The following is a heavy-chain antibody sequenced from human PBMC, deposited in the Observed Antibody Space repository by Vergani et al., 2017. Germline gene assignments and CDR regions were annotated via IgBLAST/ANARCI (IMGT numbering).Heavy chain of an antibody. J-gene: IGHJ4*02. Sequence: EVPLVESGGGLVQHGGSLRLSCEASGFTLSSYSMNWVRQAPGKGLEWVSYISSSSSTIYYADSVKARFTISRDNAKNSLYLQMNRLRAEDTALYYCARDLSYDSSGYYYTFDYWGQGTLVTVSS. D-gene: IGHD3-22*01. CDR2: ISSSSSTI. CDR1: GFTLSSYS. CDR3: ARDLSYDSSGYYYTFDY. V-gene: IGHV3-48*01.